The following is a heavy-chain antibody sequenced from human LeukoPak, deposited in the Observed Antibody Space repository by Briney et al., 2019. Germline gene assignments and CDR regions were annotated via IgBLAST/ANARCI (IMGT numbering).Heavy chain of an antibody. V-gene: IGHV4-34*01. Sequence: SETLSLTCTVSGGSISSYYWSWIRQPPGKGLEWIGEINHSGSTNYNPSLKSRVTISVDTSKNQFSLKLSSVTAADTAVYYCARHYQQWLVVGGFDYWGQGTLVTVSS. CDR1: GGSISSYY. CDR2: INHSGST. D-gene: IGHD6-19*01. J-gene: IGHJ4*02. CDR3: ARHYQQWLVVGGFDY.